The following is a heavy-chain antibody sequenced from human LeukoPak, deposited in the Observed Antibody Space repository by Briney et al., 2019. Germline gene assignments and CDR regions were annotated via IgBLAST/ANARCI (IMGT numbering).Heavy chain of an antibody. CDR2: IYYSGST. J-gene: IGHJ5*02. Sequence: SETLSLTCTVSGGSISSSSYYWGWIRQPPGKGLEWIGSIYYSGSTYYNPSLKSRVTISVDTSKNQFSLRLSSVTAADTAVYYCATSVTTLYNWFDPWGQGTLVTVSS. CDR1: GGSISSSSYY. D-gene: IGHD4-11*01. CDR3: ATSVTTLYNWFDP. V-gene: IGHV4-39*01.